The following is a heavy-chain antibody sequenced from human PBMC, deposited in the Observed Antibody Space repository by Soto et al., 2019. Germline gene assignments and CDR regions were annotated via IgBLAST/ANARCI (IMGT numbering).Heavy chain of an antibody. V-gene: IGHV3-74*01. CDR2: INSDGSST. J-gene: IGHJ4*02. CDR3: VRTSLVVAAATREDY. CDR1: GFTFSRYW. Sequence: GGSLRLSCAASGFTFSRYWMHWVRQAPGKGLVWVSRINSDGSSTSYADSVKGRFTISRDNAKNTLYLQMNSLRAEDTAVYYCVRTSLVVAAATREDYWGQGTLVTVS. D-gene: IGHD2-15*01.